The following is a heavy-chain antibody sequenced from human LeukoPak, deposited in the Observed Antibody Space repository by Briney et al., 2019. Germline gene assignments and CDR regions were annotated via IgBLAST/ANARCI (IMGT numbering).Heavy chain of an antibody. V-gene: IGHV3-21*01. CDR1: GFTFSSYS. J-gene: IGHJ3*02. D-gene: IGHD1/OR15-1a*01. CDR3: AKQPRDAFDI. Sequence: PGGALRLSCAASGFTFSSYSMNWVRQAPGKGLEWVSSISSSSSYIYYADSVKGRFTISRDNAKNSLYLQMNSLRAEDTAVYYCAKQPRDAFDIWGQGTMVTVSS. CDR2: ISSSSSYI.